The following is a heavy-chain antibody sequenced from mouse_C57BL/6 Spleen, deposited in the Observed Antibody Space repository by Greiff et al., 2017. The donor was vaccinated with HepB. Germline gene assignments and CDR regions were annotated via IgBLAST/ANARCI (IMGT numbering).Heavy chain of an antibody. CDR3: ARPTVVPYFDY. CDR1: GYTFTSYW. V-gene: IGHV1-64*01. J-gene: IGHJ2*01. D-gene: IGHD1-1*01. Sequence: QVQLQQPGAELVKPGASVKLSCKASGYTFTSYWMHWVKQRPGQGLEWIGMIHPNSGSTNYKEKFKSKATLTVDKSSSTAYMQLSSLTSADSAVYYCARPTVVPYFDYWGQGTTLTVSS. CDR2: IHPNSGST.